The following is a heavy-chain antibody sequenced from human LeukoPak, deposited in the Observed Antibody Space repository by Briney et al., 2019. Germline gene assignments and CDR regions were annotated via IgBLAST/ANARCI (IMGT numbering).Heavy chain of an antibody. V-gene: IGHV3-30-3*02. D-gene: IGHD2-15*01. CDR2: ISYDGSNK. J-gene: IGHJ4*02. CDR1: GFTFSSYA. CDR3: AKQFGYCSDGSCYFPY. Sequence: PGRSLRLSCAASGFTFSSYAMHWVRQAPGKGLEWVAVISYDGSNKYYADSVQGRFTISRDNSKSTLCLQMNSLRAEDTAVYYCAKQFGYCSDGSCYFPYWGQGTLVTVSS.